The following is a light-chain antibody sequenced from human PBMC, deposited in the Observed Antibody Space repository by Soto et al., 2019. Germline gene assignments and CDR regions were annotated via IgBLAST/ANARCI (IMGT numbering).Light chain of an antibody. CDR2: EVS. Sequence: QSVLTQPPSASGSPGQSVTISCTGTSSDVGGYNYVSWYQQHPGKAPKLMICEVSKRPSGVPDRFSGSKSGNTASLTVSGLQAEDEADYYCSSYAGSNKVFGTGTKVTVL. J-gene: IGLJ1*01. CDR1: SSDVGGYNY. V-gene: IGLV2-8*01. CDR3: SSYAGSNKV.